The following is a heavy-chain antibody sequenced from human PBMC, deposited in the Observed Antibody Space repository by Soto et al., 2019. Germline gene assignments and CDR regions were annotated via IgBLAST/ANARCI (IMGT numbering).Heavy chain of an antibody. D-gene: IGHD3-22*01. Sequence: GGSLRLSCAASGFTFNYYWMTWVRQAPGKGLEWVANVKPDGSATFYADSLKGRFTISRDNAKNSVSLLMDSLRADDTAVYYCARDRERVTVNGRIALGAREVWGHGTTVTVSS. V-gene: IGHV3-7*03. J-gene: IGHJ6*02. CDR1: GFTFNYYW. CDR3: ARDRERVTVNGRIALGAREV. CDR2: VKPDGSAT.